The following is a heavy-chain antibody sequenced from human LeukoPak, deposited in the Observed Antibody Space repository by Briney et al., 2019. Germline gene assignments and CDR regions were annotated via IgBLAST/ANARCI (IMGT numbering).Heavy chain of an antibody. V-gene: IGHV3-64*01. CDR1: GFTFSRYG. D-gene: IGHD2-2*01. CDR2: ISSDGGST. CDR3: ASRYCSSTSCNQFDY. J-gene: IGHJ4*02. Sequence: GSLRLSCAGSGFTFSRYGMHWVRQAPGKGLEYVSAISSDGGSTYYANSVKGRFTISRDNSKNTLYLQMGSLRAEDMAVYYCASRYCSSTSCNQFDYWGQGTLVTVSS.